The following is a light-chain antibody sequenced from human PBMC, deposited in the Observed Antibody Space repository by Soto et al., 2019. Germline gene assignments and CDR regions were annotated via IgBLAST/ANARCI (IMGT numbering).Light chain of an antibody. CDR1: EDISSY. J-gene: IGKJ4*01. Sequence: DIQLTQSPSFLSASVGDRVSITCRASEDISSYLAWYQRKPGKAPKVLIYGASTLQSGVPSSFSGSGSGTEFTLTISSLQPEDFASYYCHQVKRSPLTFGGGTKVEIK. CDR3: HQVKRSPLT. V-gene: IGKV1-9*01. CDR2: GAS.